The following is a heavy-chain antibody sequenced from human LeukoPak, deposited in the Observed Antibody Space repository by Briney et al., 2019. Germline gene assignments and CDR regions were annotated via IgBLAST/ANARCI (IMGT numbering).Heavy chain of an antibody. V-gene: IGHV3-7*01. CDR3: ARDGSVRGVIRGYYYYYGMDV. Sequence: PGGSLRLSCAASGFTFSSYWMSWVRQAPGKGLEWVANIKQDGSEKYYVDSVKGRFTISRDNAKNSLYLQMNSLRAEDTAVYYCARDGSVRGVIRGYYYYYGMDVWGQGTTVTVSS. CDR2: IKQDGSEK. D-gene: IGHD3-10*01. J-gene: IGHJ6*02. CDR1: GFTFSSYW.